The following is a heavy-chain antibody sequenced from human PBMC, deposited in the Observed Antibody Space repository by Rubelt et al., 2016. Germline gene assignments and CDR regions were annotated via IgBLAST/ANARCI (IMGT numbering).Heavy chain of an antibody. CDR2: MYYSGST. Sequence: QVQLQESGPGLVKPSETLSLTCTVSGGSMSTYYWSWIRQPPGKGLEWIGYMYYSGSTNYNPSLKSRVTISMEPAKNQFFLKLSSVTAADTAVYYCATSGGNGGDFDYWGQGTLVTVSS. V-gene: IGHV4-59*01. J-gene: IGHJ4*02. D-gene: IGHD4-23*01. CDR1: GGSMSTYY. CDR3: ATSGGNGGDFDY.